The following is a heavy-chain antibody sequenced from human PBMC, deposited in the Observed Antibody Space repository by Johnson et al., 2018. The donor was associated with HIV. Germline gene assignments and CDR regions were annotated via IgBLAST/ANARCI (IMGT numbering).Heavy chain of an antibody. V-gene: IGHV3-53*01. Sequence: VQLVESGGGLIQPGGSLRLSCAASGFTVSSNYMSWVRQAPGKGLEWVSVIYSGGSTGYADSVKGRFTISRDNAKNSLYLQMNSLRAEDTALYYCARDSYLNDDAFDIWGQGTMVTVSS. D-gene: IGHD1-1*01. CDR2: IYSGGST. CDR1: GFTVSSNY. CDR3: ARDSYLNDDAFDI. J-gene: IGHJ3*02.